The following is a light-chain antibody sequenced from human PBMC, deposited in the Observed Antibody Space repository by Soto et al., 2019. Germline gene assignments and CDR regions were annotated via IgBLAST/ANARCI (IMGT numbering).Light chain of an antibody. J-gene: IGKJ1*01. CDR2: AAS. V-gene: IGKV1-39*01. CDR3: QQYNSYSWT. Sequence: DIQMTQSPSSLSASVGDRVTITCRASQIVRSNLNWYQQKPGKVPELLIYAASTLQPGVPSRFRGSGSGTDFTLTVSSLQPEDFATYYCQQYNSYSWTFGRGTKVEIK. CDR1: QIVRSN.